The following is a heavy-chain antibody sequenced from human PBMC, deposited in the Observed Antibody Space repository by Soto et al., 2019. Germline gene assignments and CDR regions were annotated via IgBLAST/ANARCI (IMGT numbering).Heavy chain of an antibody. J-gene: IGHJ4*02. CDR1: GGSISSYY. D-gene: IGHD1-1*01. Sequence: SETLSLTCTVSGGSISSYYWSWIRQPPGKGLEWIEYIYYSGSTNYNPSLKSRVTISVDTSKNQFSLKLSSVTAADTAVYYCASSEATGTDYWGQGTLVTVSS. CDR3: ASSEATGTDY. CDR2: IYYSGST. V-gene: IGHV4-59*08.